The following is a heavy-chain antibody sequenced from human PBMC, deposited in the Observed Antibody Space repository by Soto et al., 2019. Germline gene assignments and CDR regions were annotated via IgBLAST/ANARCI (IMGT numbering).Heavy chain of an antibody. J-gene: IGHJ4*02. D-gene: IGHD6-19*01. Sequence: QVQLVESGGGVVQPGRSLRLSCAASGFTFSSYSMHWVRQAPGKGLEWVAVISYDGSNKYYADSVKGRFTISRDNSKNTLYLQMSSLRAEDTAVYYCAKSGGSGWFVDYWGQGTLVTVSS. CDR3: AKSGGSGWFVDY. V-gene: IGHV3-30*18. CDR1: GFTFSSYS. CDR2: ISYDGSNK.